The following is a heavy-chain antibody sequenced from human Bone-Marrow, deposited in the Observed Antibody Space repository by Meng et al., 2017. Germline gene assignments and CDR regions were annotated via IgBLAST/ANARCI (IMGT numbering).Heavy chain of an antibody. Sequence: SETLSLTCAVSGYSISSGYYWGWIRQPPGKGLEWIGSIYHSGSTYYNPSLKSRVTMSVDTSKNQFSLKLSSVTAADTAVYYCAINTMVRGVAEYYFDYWGQGTLVTVSS. CDR3: AINTMVRGVAEYYFDY. CDR2: IYHSGST. D-gene: IGHD3-10*01. J-gene: IGHJ4*02. CDR1: GYSISSGYY. V-gene: IGHV4-38-2*01.